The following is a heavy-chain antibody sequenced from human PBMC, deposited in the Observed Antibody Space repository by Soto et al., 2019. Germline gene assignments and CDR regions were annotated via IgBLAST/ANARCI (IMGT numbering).Heavy chain of an antibody. CDR2: ISGSGGST. CDR3: AKNVLRFLEWLLVDY. Sequence: PGGSLRLSCAASGFTFSSYAMSWVRQAPGKGLEWVSAISGSGGSTYYADSVKGRFTISRDNSKNTLYLQMNSLRAEDTAVYYCAKNVLRFLEWLLVDYWGQGTLVTVSS. J-gene: IGHJ4*02. V-gene: IGHV3-23*01. D-gene: IGHD3-3*01. CDR1: GFTFSSYA.